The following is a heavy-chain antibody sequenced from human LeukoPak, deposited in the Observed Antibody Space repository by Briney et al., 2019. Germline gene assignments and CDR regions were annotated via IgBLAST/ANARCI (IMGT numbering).Heavy chain of an antibody. J-gene: IGHJ4*02. Sequence: SETLSLTCTVSGGSISSYYWSWVRQPPGKGLEWIWYIYYSGGTNYNPAPKSRVTTSLNATTNQFSLKPISVTAADTAVYYCASQGYDILTGYYGFDYWGQGTLVTVPS. D-gene: IGHD3-9*01. CDR1: GGSISSYY. CDR2: IYYSGGT. CDR3: ASQGYDILTGYYGFDY. V-gene: IGHV4-59*03.